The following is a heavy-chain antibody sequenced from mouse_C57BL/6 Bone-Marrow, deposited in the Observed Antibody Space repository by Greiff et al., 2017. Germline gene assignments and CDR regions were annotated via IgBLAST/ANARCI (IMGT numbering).Heavy chain of an antibody. J-gene: IGHJ4*01. V-gene: IGHV1-53*01. CDR1: GYTFTSYW. CDR3: ARSPPNYYGSDYAMDY. D-gene: IGHD1-1*01. CDR2: INPSNGGT. Sequence: QVQLQQPGTELVKPGASVKLSCKASGYTFTSYWMHWVKQRPGQGLEWIGNINPSNGGTNYNEKFKSKATLTVDKSSSTAYMQLSSLTSEDSAVYYCARSPPNYYGSDYAMDYWGQGTSVTVSS.